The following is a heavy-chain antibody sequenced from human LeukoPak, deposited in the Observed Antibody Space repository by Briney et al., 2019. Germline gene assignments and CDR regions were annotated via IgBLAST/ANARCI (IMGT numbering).Heavy chain of an antibody. CDR2: IYYSGST. CDR1: GGSISSYY. D-gene: IGHD3-22*01. CDR3: ARSHYYDSSGSQNDWFDP. V-gene: IGHV4-59*12. Sequence: SETLSLTCTVSGGSISSYYWSWIRQPPGKGLEWIGYIYYSGSTNYNPSLKSRVTISVDTSKNQFSLKLSSVTAADTAVYYCARSHYYDSSGSQNDWFDPWGQGTLVTVSS. J-gene: IGHJ5*02.